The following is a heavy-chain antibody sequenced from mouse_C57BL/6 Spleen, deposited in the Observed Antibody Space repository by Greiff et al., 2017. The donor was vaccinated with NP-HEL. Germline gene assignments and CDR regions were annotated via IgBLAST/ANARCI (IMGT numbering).Heavy chain of an antibody. D-gene: IGHD2-4*01. CDR3: ASYDYDGY. CDR1: GYAFSSYW. Sequence: VQLQQSGAEPVKPGASVKISCKASGYAFSSYWMNRVKQRPGKGLEWIGQIYPGDGDTNYNGKCKGKATLTADTSSSTAYMQLSSLTAEDSAVYFCASYDYDGYWGQGTTLTVSS. CDR2: IYPGDGDT. J-gene: IGHJ2*01. V-gene: IGHV1-80*01.